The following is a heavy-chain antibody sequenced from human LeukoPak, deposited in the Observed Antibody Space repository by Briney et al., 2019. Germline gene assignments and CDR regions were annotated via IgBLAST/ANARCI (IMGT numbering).Heavy chain of an antibody. D-gene: IGHD2-15*01. J-gene: IGHJ4*02. Sequence: ASVKVSCKASGYTFTGYYMHWVRQAPGQGLEWMGWINPNSGGTNYAQKFQGRVTMTRDTSISTAYMELCRLRSDDTAVYYCARSKSYCSGGSCYSGILDYWGQGTLVTVSS. CDR1: GYTFTGYY. CDR2: INPNSGGT. V-gene: IGHV1-2*02. CDR3: ARSKSYCSGGSCYSGILDY.